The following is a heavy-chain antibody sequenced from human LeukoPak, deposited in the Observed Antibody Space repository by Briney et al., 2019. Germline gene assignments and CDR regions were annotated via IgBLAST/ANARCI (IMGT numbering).Heavy chain of an antibody. Sequence: SVKVSCKASGGTFISYAISWVRQAPGQGLEWMGRIIPILGIANYAQKFQGRVTITADKSTGTAYMELSSLRSEDTAVYYCARDLGYSGYDPFDYWGQETLVTVSS. V-gene: IGHV1-69*04. J-gene: IGHJ4*02. CDR1: GGTFISYA. D-gene: IGHD5-12*01. CDR3: ARDLGYSGYDPFDY. CDR2: IIPILGIA.